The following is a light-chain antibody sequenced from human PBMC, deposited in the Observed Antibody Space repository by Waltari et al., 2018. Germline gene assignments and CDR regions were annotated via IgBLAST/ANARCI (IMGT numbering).Light chain of an antibody. V-gene: IGKV3-11*01. Sequence: EILLTQSPVPLSLSPGARATLSCKASQSVRSYLAWYQQKPGQAPRLLIYDASNRASGIPARFSGSGSGTDFTLTISNVEPEDFAVYYCQQRHDWPLNFGGGTKLEIK. CDR1: QSVRSY. CDR2: DAS. CDR3: QQRHDWPLN. J-gene: IGKJ4*01.